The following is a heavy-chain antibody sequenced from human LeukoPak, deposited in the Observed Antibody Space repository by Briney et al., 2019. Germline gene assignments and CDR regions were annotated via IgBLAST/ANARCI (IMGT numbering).Heavy chain of an antibody. CDR3: ARVSLGAFDI. CDR2: INHSGST. V-gene: IGHV4-34*01. CDR1: GGSFSGYY. Sequence: SETLSLTCAVYGGSFSGYYWSWTRQPPGKGLEWIGEINHSGSTNYNPSLKSRVTISVDTSKNQFSLKLSSVTAADTAVYYCARVSLGAFDIWGQGTMVTVSS. D-gene: IGHD2/OR15-2a*01. J-gene: IGHJ3*02.